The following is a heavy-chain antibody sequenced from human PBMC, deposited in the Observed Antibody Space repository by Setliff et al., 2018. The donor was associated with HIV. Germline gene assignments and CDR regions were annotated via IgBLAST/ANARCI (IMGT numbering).Heavy chain of an antibody. CDR2: IYTSGST. CDR3: AVPGTSGTYYRVFDY. J-gene: IGHJ4*02. CDR1: GGSISNYY. Sequence: SETLSLTCTVSGGSISNYYWSWIRQPPGKGLEWIGYIYTSGSTNYNPSLKSRVTISVDTSKNRVSLKLSSVTAADTAVYYCAVPGTSGTYYRVFDYWGQGVLVTVSS. V-gene: IGHV4-4*08. D-gene: IGHD3-10*01.